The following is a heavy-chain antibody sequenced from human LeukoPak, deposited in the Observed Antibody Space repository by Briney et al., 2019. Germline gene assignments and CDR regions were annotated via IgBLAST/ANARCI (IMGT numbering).Heavy chain of an antibody. J-gene: IGHJ4*02. V-gene: IGHV6-1*01. CDR3: ARDSSSYYYFDY. CDR1: GDSVSSNIAA. CDR2: TYYRSKWYN. D-gene: IGHD6-13*01. Sequence: SQTLSLTCAISGDSVSSNIAAWNCIRQSPSRGLEWLGRTYYRSKWYNDYAVSVKSRITINPATSNNQFSLQLNSVTPEDTAVYYCARDSSSYYYFDYWGQGTLVTVSS.